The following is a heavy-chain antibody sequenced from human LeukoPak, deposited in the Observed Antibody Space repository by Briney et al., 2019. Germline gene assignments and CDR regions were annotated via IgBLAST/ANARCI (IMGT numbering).Heavy chain of an antibody. Sequence: SETLSLTCAVYGGSFSGYYWSWIRQPPGKGLEWIGEINHSGSTNYNPSLKSRVTISVDTSKNQFSLKLSSVTAADTAVYYCARGRLFVTTVTTSDDAEYFQHWGQGTLVTVSS. CDR1: GGSFSGYY. D-gene: IGHD4-17*01. V-gene: IGHV4-34*01. CDR3: ARGRLFVTTVTTSDDAEYFQH. J-gene: IGHJ1*01. CDR2: INHSGST.